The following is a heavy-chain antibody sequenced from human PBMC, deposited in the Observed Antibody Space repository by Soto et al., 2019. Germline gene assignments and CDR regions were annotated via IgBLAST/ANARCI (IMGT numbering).Heavy chain of an antibody. Sequence: SETLSLTCTVSGGSISSYYWRWIRQPPGKGLEWIGYIYYSGSTSYADSVKGRFTISRDNAKNTLYLQMNSLRAEDTAVYYCARDDDFWSGYPNWFDPWGQGTLVTVSS. CDR1: GGSISSYY. CDR2: IYYSGST. D-gene: IGHD3-3*01. CDR3: ARDDDFWSGYPNWFDP. V-gene: IGHV4-59*12. J-gene: IGHJ5*02.